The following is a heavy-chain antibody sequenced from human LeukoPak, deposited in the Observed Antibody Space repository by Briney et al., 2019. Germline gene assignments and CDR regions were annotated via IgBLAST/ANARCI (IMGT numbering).Heavy chain of an antibody. V-gene: IGHV1-24*01. CDR2: FDPEDGET. Sequence: ASVKVSCKVSGYTLTELSMHWVRQAPGKGLEWMGGFDPEDGETIYAQKFQGRVTMTEDTSTDTAYMELSRLRSDDTAVYYCATGGAYYASGSYLYWGQGTLVTVSS. CDR1: GYTLTELS. J-gene: IGHJ4*02. CDR3: ATGGAYYASGSYLY. D-gene: IGHD3-10*01.